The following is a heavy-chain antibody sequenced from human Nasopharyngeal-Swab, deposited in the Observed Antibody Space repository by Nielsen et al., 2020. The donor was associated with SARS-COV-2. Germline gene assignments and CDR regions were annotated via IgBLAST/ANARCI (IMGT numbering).Heavy chain of an antibody. J-gene: IGHJ6*02. CDR2: IYYTGST. D-gene: IGHD6-13*01. V-gene: IGHV4-31*02. CDR3: ARYPSNSWSPYGMDV. Sequence: RQPPGKGLEWIGYIYYTGSTYCNPSLKSRVTISVDTSKNQFSLKLTSVTAADTAVYYCARYPSNSWSPYGMDVWGQGTTVTVSS.